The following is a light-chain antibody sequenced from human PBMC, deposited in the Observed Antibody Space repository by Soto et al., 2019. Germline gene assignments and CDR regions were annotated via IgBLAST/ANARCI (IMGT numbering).Light chain of an antibody. Sequence: IAMTQSPATRSVSPGERATLSCRTSQSVSRNLAWYQQKPGQAPRRLIYGASTRATGIPDRFSGSGSGTDFTLTISRLETEDFAVYYGQQYGSSPRTFGQGTRLEIK. J-gene: IGKJ5*01. CDR3: QQYGSSPRT. V-gene: IGKV3-20*01. CDR1: QSVSRN. CDR2: GAS.